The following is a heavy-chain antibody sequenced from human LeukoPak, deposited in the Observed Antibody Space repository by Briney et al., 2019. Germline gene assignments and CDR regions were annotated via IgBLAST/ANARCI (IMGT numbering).Heavy chain of an antibody. D-gene: IGHD2-2*01. CDR2: IYHSGNT. CDR1: GGSINTGDYY. V-gene: IGHV4-31*03. Sequence: SQTLSLTCSVSGGSINTGDYYWSWIRPHPGKGLEWVGYIYHSGNTYYNPSLRSRLTISVDTSKNQFSLKLSSVTAADTAVYYCARETFHCTTTICYPYYFDFWGQGILVAVSS. J-gene: IGHJ4*02. CDR3: ARETFHCTTTICYPYYFDF.